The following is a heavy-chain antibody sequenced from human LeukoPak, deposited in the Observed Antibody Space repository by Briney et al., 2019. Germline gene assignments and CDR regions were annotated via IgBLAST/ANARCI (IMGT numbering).Heavy chain of an antibody. V-gene: IGHV1-2*02. Sequence: GASVKVSCKASGYTFTSYYMHWVRQAPGQGLEWMGWINPNSGGTNYAQKFQGRVTMTRDTSISTAYMELSRLRSDDTAVYYCARDGYSYGKDYYYYYMDVWGKGTTVTISS. D-gene: IGHD5-18*01. CDR3: ARDGYSYGKDYYYYYMDV. J-gene: IGHJ6*03. CDR1: GYTFTSYY. CDR2: INPNSGGT.